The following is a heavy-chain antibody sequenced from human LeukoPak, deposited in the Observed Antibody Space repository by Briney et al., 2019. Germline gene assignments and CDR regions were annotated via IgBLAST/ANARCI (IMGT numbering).Heavy chain of an antibody. CDR1: GFTFSSYA. CDR3: ARTLIRYSSGWYSD. Sequence: GVSLRLSCAASGFTFSSYAMSWVRQAPGKGLEWVSAISGSGGSTYYADSVKGRFTISRDNSKNTLYLQMNSLRAEDTAVYYCARTLIRYSSGWYSDWGQGTLVTVSS. J-gene: IGHJ4*02. V-gene: IGHV3-23*01. D-gene: IGHD6-19*01. CDR2: ISGSGGST.